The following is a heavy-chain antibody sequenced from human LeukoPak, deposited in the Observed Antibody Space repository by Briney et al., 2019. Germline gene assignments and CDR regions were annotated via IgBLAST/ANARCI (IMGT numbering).Heavy chain of an antibody. V-gene: IGHV3-23*01. Sequence: PGGSLRLSCVASGFSLSSYAMSWVRPAPGAGLEWVSAISGSVGRTYYADSVKGPSTISRDNSKNTLYLQMNNLRAVDTGVYYCAKAPSSNTFDYWGEGTLVTVSS. CDR1: GFSLSSYA. D-gene: IGHD6-13*01. J-gene: IGHJ4*02. CDR3: AKAPSSNTFDY. CDR2: ISGSVGRT.